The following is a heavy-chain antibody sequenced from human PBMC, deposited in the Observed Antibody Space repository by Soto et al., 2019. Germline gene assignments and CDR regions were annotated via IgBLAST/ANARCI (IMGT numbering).Heavy chain of an antibody. V-gene: IGHV4-59*01. J-gene: IGHJ4*02. CDR2: IYYNGST. CDR3: ARDKGYSYGYPLGF. D-gene: IGHD5-18*01. Sequence: PSETLSLTCTVSGGSINSYYWSWIRQPPGKGLEWIGYIYYNGSTKYNPSLKSRVTISVDTSKNQFSLKLSSVTAADTAVYYCARDKGYSYGYPLGFWGQGTLVTVSS. CDR1: GGSINSYY.